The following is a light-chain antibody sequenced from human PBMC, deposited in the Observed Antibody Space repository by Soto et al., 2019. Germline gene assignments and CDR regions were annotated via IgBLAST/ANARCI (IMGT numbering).Light chain of an antibody. CDR3: QVWDSSSDHREV. CDR2: VDN. V-gene: IGLV3-21*02. CDR1: NIGSKS. J-gene: IGLJ2*01. Sequence: SYELTQPPSVSVAPGQTARITCGGNNIGSKSVHWYQQKPGQAPVLVVYVDNDRPSGIPERFSGSNSGNTATLTISRVEAGDEADYYCQVWDSSSDHREVFGGGTKLTVL.